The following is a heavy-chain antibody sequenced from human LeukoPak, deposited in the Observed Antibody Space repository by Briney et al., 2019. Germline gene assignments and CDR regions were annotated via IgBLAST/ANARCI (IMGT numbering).Heavy chain of an antibody. CDR1: GFTFSSYG. Sequence: GRSLRLSCAASGFTFSSYGMHWVRQAPGKGLEWVAVIWYDGSNKYYADSVKGRFTISRDNYKNTLYLQMNSLGAEDTAVYYCAREPDPWGQGTLVTVSS. CDR3: AREPDP. V-gene: IGHV3-33*01. CDR2: IWYDGSNK. J-gene: IGHJ5*02.